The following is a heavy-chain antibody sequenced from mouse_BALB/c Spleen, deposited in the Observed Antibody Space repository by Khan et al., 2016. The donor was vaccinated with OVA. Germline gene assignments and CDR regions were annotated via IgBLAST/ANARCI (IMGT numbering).Heavy chain of an antibody. CDR3: ARPYRYDGRAWFAY. J-gene: IGHJ3*01. CDR2: INPDSSTI. V-gene: IGHV4-1*02. D-gene: IGHD2-14*01. CDR1: GFDFSRYW. Sequence: EVKLLESGGGLVQPGGSLKLSCAASGFDFSRYWMSWVRQAPGKGLEWIGEINPDSSTINYTPSLKDKFIISRDNAKNTLYLQMSKVRSEDTALYFCARPYRYDGRAWFAYWGQGTLVTVSA.